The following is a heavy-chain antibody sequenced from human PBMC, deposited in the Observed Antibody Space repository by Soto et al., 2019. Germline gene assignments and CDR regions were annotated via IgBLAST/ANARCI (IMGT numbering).Heavy chain of an antibody. CDR2: TYYRSKWYS. J-gene: IGHJ5*02. D-gene: IGHD3-3*01. CDR1: GDSVSRNNAA. V-gene: IGHV6-1*01. CDR3: ARGPAILNP. Sequence: SQTLSLTCVISGDSVSRNNAAWNWFRQSPSRGLEWLGRTYYRSKWYSVSAVSVEGRVTIKPDTSKNQFSLQLDSVTPEDTAVYYCARGPAILNPWGQGTLVTVSS.